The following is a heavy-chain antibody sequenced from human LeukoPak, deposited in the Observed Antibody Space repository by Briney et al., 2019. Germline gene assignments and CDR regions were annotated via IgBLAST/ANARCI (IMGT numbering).Heavy chain of an antibody. V-gene: IGHV3-49*04. J-gene: IGHJ4*02. CDR1: GFTFGDYA. CDR3: TRAVRATVGDYDY. Sequence: GGSLRLSCTASGFTFGDYAMIWVRQAPGKGLEWVGFIRSKACGGTTEYAASVKGRFTISRDDSKSIAYLQMNSLKTEDTAVYYCTRAVRATVGDYDYWGQGTLVTVSS. D-gene: IGHD4-17*01. CDR2: IRSKACGGTT.